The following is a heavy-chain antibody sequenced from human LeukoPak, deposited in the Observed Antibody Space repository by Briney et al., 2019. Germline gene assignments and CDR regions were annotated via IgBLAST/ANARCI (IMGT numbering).Heavy chain of an antibody. D-gene: IGHD3-10*01. V-gene: IGHV3-7*01. J-gene: IGHJ4*02. Sequence: PGGSLSLSCIASRFIFRHYLMIWVRQAPGRGGGVLASIKQDGSEKQYVGSGRGRFTSYRDNAKNVLDLQMDSPTAEDTALYYCPKDIHYFQSDYWGQGTLVTVSS. CDR2: IKQDGSEK. CDR1: RFIFRHYL. CDR3: PKDIHYFQSDY.